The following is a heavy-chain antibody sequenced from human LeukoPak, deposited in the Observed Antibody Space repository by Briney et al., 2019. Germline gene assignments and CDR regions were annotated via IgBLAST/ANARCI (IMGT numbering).Heavy chain of an antibody. J-gene: IGHJ5*02. V-gene: IGHV4-59*01. CDR1: GGSISSYY. CDR2: IYYSGST. CDR3: AREVSVAGNNWFDP. D-gene: IGHD6-19*01. Sequence: SETLSLTCTVSGGSISSYYWSWIRQPPGKGREWIGYIYYSGSTNYNPSLKSRVTISVTSKNQFSLKLSSVTAADTAVYFCAREVSVAGNNWFDPWGQGALVTVSS.